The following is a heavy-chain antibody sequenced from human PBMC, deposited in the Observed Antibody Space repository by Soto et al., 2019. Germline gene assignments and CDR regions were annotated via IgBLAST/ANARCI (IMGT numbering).Heavy chain of an antibody. J-gene: IGHJ5*02. CDR3: ARANIAAAGTIFDP. CDR1: GDSVSSGAYY. CDR2: IYYNAIT. V-gene: IGHV4-61*08. Sequence: QVKLQESGPGLVKPSETLSLTCTVSGDSVSSGAYYWSWVRQPPGKGLEWIGYIYYNAITNYNPSLKSRVTRLVDTSKSEISLTLNSVTAADTAVYYCARANIAAAGTIFDPWGQGVLVTVSA. D-gene: IGHD6-13*01.